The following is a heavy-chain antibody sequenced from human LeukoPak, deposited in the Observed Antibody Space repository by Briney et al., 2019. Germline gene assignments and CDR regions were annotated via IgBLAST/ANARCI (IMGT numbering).Heavy chain of an antibody. D-gene: IGHD1-26*01. Sequence: SETLSLTCTVSGGSISSYYWGWIRQPPGKGLEWIGYIYYRGSTNYNPSLKSRVTISLDTSNNQFSLKLSSVTAADTAAYFCVRQVSGSFNIKSWGQGTLVTVSS. CDR2: IYYRGST. J-gene: IGHJ5*02. V-gene: IGHV4-59*08. CDR1: GGSISSYY. CDR3: VRQVSGSFNIKS.